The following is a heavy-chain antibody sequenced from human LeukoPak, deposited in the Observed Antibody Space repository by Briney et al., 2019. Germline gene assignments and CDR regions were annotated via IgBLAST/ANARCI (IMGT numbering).Heavy chain of an antibody. CDR3: VRDPRDGYGHFDY. CDR1: AFTVSGNH. V-gene: IGHV3-66*02. Sequence: PGGSLRLSCVLAAFTVSGNHMNWVRQAPGKGPECVSVIYSDGDTYYADSVKGRFTISRDNSKNTLYLQMNSLKPEDTAVYYCVRDPRDGYGHFDYWGQGTLVTVSS. J-gene: IGHJ4*02. CDR2: IYSDGDT. D-gene: IGHD5-24*01.